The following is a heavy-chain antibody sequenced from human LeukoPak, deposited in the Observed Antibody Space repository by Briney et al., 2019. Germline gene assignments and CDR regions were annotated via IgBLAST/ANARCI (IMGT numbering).Heavy chain of an antibody. CDR3: ARDKYSSGWYVGAAVFDY. D-gene: IGHD6-19*01. CDR2: ISSSSSYI. V-gene: IGHV3-21*01. CDR1: GFTFSSYS. J-gene: IGHJ4*02. Sequence: PGGSLRHSCAASGFTFSSYSMNWVRQAPGKGLEWVSSISSSSSYIYYADSVKGRFTISRDNAKNSLYLQMNSLRAEDTAVYYCARDKYSSGWYVGAAVFDYWGQGTLVTVSS.